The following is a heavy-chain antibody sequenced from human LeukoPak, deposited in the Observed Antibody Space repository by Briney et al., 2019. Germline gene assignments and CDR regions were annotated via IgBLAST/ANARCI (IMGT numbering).Heavy chain of an antibody. CDR1: GGSISSYY. J-gene: IGHJ4*02. CDR3: ARGHSGYARLPPTIDY. D-gene: IGHD5-12*01. Sequence: SETLSLTCTVSGGSISSYYWSWIRQPPGKGLEWIGYIHYSGITNYNPSLKSRVTISVDTTKNQFSLKLSSVTAADTAVYYCARGHSGYARLPPTIDYWGQGTLVTVSS. CDR2: IHYSGIT. V-gene: IGHV4-59*08.